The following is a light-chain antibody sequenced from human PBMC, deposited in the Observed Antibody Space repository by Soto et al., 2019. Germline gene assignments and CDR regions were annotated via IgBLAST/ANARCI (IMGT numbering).Light chain of an antibody. CDR1: SSNIGNNY. J-gene: IGLJ2*01. CDR2: ENN. CDR3: GTWDSSLSAGGVV. V-gene: IGLV1-51*02. Sequence: QSVLTQPPSVSAAPGQKVTISCSGSSSNIGNNYVSWYQQLPGTAPKLLIYENNKRPSGIPDRFSGSKSGTSATLGITGLQTGDEADYYRGTWDSSLSAGGVVFGGGTKLTVL.